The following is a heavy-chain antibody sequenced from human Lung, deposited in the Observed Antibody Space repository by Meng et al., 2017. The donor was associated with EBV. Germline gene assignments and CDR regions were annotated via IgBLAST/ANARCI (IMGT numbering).Heavy chain of an antibody. D-gene: IGHD5-18*01. CDR3: ARAKWGHSYGSEALYFDH. CDR2: VYRSGST. V-gene: IGHV4-30-2*01. CDR1: KGSDSSDTCS. J-gene: IGHJ4*02. Sequence: ESRAGLVTPSQTLSLPCAVSKGSDSSDTCSWNWIRQRPGKGLEWIGFVYRSGSTYYNPSLKSRVIISVDRSNNQCSLEQNSVSAADTAVYYCARAKWGHSYGSEALYFDHWGPGTLVTVSS.